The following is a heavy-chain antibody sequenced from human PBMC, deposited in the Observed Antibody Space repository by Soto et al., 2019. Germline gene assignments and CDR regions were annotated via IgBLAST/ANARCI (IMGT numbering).Heavy chain of an antibody. CDR1: GYTFTGHV. V-gene: IGHV1-2*02. CDR3: ARDDYGGASGVLVDF. Sequence: ASLKVSGKTSGYTFTGHVMHWGRQGPGQGFEWMRWINHTSGGTNHLQRFQGRVSMTRDTSISTAYMELSRLTSDDTAVYSCARDDYGGASGVLVDFWGQGTLVTVSS. J-gene: IGHJ4*02. D-gene: IGHD4-17*01. CDR2: INHTSGGT.